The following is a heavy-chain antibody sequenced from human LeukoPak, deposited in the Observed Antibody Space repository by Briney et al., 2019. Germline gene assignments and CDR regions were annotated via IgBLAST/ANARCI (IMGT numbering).Heavy chain of an antibody. Sequence: SVPVSCKASGGTFSSYAISWVRQAPGQGLEWMGGIIPIFGTANYAQKFQGRVTITADESTSTAYMELSSLRSEDTAVYYCASESLMVRGVIIPFDYWGQGTRVPVPS. CDR3: ASESLMVRGVIIPFDY. CDR1: GGTFSSYA. J-gene: IGHJ4*02. V-gene: IGHV1-69*13. CDR2: IIPIFGTA. D-gene: IGHD3-10*01.